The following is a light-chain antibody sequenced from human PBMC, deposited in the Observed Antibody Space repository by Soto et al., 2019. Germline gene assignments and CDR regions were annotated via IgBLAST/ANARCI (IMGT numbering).Light chain of an antibody. Sequence: EIVLTQSPGTLSLSPGERATIHCRASKSVSSNLAWHQQKPGQAPRLVIYGASTRATGIPARFSGSGSGTDFTLTISSLQSEDFAVYYCQQYHNWPPETFGPGTKVDIK. CDR3: QQYHNWPPET. J-gene: IGKJ3*01. V-gene: IGKV3-15*01. CDR1: KSVSSN. CDR2: GAS.